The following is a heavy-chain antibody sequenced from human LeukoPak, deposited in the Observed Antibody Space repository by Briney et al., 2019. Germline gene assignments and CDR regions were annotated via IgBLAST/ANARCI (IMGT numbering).Heavy chain of an antibody. CDR2: IRSKANSYAT. J-gene: IGHJ6*03. CDR1: GLTFSGSA. Sequence: GGSLRLSCAASGLTFSGSAMHWVRQASGKGLEWVGRIRSKANSYATAYAASVKGRFTISRDDSKNTAYLQMNSLKTEDTAVYYCTRQVSYYYYMDVWGKGTTVTVSS. CDR3: TRQVSYYYYMDV. V-gene: IGHV3-73*01.